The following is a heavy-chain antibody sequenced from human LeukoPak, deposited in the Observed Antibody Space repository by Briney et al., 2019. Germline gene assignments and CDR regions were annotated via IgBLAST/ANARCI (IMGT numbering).Heavy chain of an antibody. J-gene: IGHJ4*02. CDR3: AKDSSVGVTSYYFDY. CDR2: ISGSGGST. D-gene: IGHD2-2*01. V-gene: IGHV3-23*01. CDR1: GFTFSSYA. Sequence: GGSLRLSCAASGFTFSSYAMSWVRQAPGKGLEWVSAISGSGGSTYYADSVKGRFTISRDNSKNTLYLQMNSLRAEDTAVYYCAKDSSVGVTSYYFDYWGQGTLVTVSS.